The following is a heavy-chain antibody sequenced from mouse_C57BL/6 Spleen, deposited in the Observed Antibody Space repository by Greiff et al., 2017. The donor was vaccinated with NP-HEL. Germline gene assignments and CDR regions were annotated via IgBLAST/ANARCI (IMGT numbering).Heavy chain of an antibody. Sequence: EVQLQQSGTVLARPGASVKMSCKTSGYTFTSYWMHWVKQRPGQGLEWIGAIYPGNSDTSYNQKFKGKAKLTAVTSASTAYMELSSLTNEDSAVYYCTRHPIYYDYDDGFAYWGQGTLVTVSA. V-gene: IGHV1-5*01. J-gene: IGHJ3*01. CDR1: GYTFTSYW. CDR3: TRHPIYYDYDDGFAY. CDR2: IYPGNSDT. D-gene: IGHD2-4*01.